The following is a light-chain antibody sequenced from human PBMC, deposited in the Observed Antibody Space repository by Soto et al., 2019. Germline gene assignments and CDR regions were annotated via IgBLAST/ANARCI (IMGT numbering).Light chain of an antibody. V-gene: IGLV2-11*01. CDR1: SSDVGGYNY. Sequence: QSSLTQPRSVSGSPGQSFTISCTGTSSDVGGYNYVSWYQQHPGKAPKLMIYDVSKRPSGVPDRFSGSKSGNTASLTISGLQAEDEADYYCCSYAGSYVFGTGTKAPS. J-gene: IGLJ1*01. CDR3: CSYAGSYV. CDR2: DVS.